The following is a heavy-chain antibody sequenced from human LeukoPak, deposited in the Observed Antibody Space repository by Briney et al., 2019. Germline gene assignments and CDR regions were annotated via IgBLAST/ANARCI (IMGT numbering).Heavy chain of an antibody. Sequence: ASVKVSCKASGYTFTSYDINWVRQATGQGLEWMGWMNPNSGNTGYAQKFQGRVTMTRNTSISTAYMELSSLRSEDTAVYCCARGITMIGGMDVWGQGTTVTVSS. CDR2: MNPNSGNT. J-gene: IGHJ6*02. D-gene: IGHD3-22*01. V-gene: IGHV1-8*01. CDR3: ARGITMIGGMDV. CDR1: GYTFTSYD.